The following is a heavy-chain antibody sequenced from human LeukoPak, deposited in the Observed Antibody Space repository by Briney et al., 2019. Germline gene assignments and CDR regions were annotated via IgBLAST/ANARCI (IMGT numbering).Heavy chain of an antibody. D-gene: IGHD6-19*01. J-gene: IGHJ3*02. CDR1: GFTFSSYA. Sequence: LRLSCAASGFTFSSYAMSWIRQHPGKGLEWIGYIYYIGSAYYNPSLKSRVSISVDTSKNQLSLRVNSVTVADTAVYYCASGSLPGIAVTGTHNAFDIWGQGTVVTVSS. CDR3: ASGSLPGIAVTGTHNAFDI. V-gene: IGHV4-31*02. CDR2: IYYIGSA.